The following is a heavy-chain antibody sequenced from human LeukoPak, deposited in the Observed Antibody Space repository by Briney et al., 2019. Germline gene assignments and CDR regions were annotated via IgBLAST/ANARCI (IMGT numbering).Heavy chain of an antibody. CDR3: AKASNYGAYNFDY. D-gene: IGHD4-17*01. CDR2: ISWNSGGI. V-gene: IGHV3-9*01. CDR1: GFIFDDYA. J-gene: IGHJ4*02. Sequence: PGRSLRLSCAASGFIFDDYAMHWVRQGPGKGLEWVSPISWNSGGIAYADSVKGRFTISRDNAKNSLYLQMSSLKVEDTALYYCAKASNYGAYNFDYWGQGTLVTVSS.